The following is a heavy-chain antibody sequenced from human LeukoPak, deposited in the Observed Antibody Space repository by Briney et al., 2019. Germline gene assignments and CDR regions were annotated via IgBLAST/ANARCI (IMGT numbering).Heavy chain of an antibody. CDR2: INEVGSDK. CDR1: GFTFTSYW. V-gene: IGHV3-7*01. CDR3: ARGDDSSKIDY. D-gene: IGHD6-6*01. Sequence: GGSLRLSCAASGFTFTSYWMSWVRQAPGKVLEWVANINEVGSDKYYVDSVKGRFTISRDNAKNALCLQLNSLRVEDTAVYYCARGDDSSKIDYWGQGILVTVSS. J-gene: IGHJ4*02.